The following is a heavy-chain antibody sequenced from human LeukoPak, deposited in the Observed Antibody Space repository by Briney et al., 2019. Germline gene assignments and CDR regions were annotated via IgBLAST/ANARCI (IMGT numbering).Heavy chain of an antibody. CDR3: AKVAYSSGWDFDY. D-gene: IGHD6-19*01. V-gene: IGHV3-23*01. CDR1: GFTFSSYA. Sequence: GGSLRLSCAASGFTFSSYAMHWVRQAPGKGLEWVPAISGSGINTYYADSVKGRFTISRDNSKNTLYLQMNSLRAEDTAVYYCAKVAYSSGWDFDYWGQGTLVTVSS. J-gene: IGHJ4*02. CDR2: ISGSGINT.